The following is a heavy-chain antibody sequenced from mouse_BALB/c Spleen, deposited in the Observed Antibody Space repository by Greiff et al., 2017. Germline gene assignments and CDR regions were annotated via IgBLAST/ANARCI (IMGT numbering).Heavy chain of an antibody. CDR2: ISSGSSTI. D-gene: IGHD1-1*01. Sequence: EVKVVESGGGLVQPGGSRKLSCAASGFTFSSFGMHWVRQAPEKGLEWVAYISSGSSTIYYADTVKGRFTISRDNPKNTLFLQMTSLRSEDTAMYYCARGDYGSSYGYFDVWGAGTTVTVSS. J-gene: IGHJ1*01. CDR1: GFTFSSFG. V-gene: IGHV5-17*02. CDR3: ARGDYGSSYGYFDV.